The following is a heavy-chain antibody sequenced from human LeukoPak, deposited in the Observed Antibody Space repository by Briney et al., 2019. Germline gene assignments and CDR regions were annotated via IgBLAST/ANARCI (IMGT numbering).Heavy chain of an antibody. CDR2: ISSSSTTI. V-gene: IGHV3-48*04. J-gene: IGHJ6*03. CDR1: GFSFSSYS. Sequence: GGSLRLSCAASGFSFSSYSMDWVRQAPGKGLEWVSYISSSSTTIYYADSVKGRFIISRDNAKNTLYLQMNSLRVDDTAVFYCAKDAAATRWNYYYYMDVWGEGTTVTVFS. CDR3: AKDAAATRWNYYYYMDV. D-gene: IGHD3-3*01.